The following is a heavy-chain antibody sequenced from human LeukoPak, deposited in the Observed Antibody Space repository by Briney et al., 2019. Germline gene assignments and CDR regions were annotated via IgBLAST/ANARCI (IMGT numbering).Heavy chain of an antibody. Sequence: ASVKVSCKASGGTFSSYAISWVRQAPGQGLEWMGGIIPIFGTASYAQKFQGRVTITADESTSTAYMEPSSLRSEDTAVYYCARALPLCSGGSCYLFDYWGQGTLVTVSS. CDR1: GGTFSSYA. J-gene: IGHJ4*02. CDR2: IIPIFGTA. V-gene: IGHV1-69*13. D-gene: IGHD2-15*01. CDR3: ARALPLCSGGSCYLFDY.